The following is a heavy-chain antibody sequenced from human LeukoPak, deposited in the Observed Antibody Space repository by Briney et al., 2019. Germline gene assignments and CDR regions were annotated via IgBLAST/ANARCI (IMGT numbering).Heavy chain of an antibody. CDR3: ARRDGAYSHPYDY. J-gene: IGHJ4*02. CDR2: TSSSDAGT. D-gene: IGHD4-23*01. CDR1: GFALSSYA. V-gene: IGHV3-23*01. Sequence: PGGSLRLSCAASGFALSSYAMSWVRQAPGKGLEWVSATSSSDAGTYHAESVRGRFTISRDNSKNTLYLQMNSLRADDAAVYYCARRDGAYSHPYDYWGQGTLVTVSS.